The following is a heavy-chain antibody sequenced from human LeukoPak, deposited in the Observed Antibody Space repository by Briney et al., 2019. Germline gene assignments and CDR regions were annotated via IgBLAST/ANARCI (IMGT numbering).Heavy chain of an antibody. CDR1: GFTFSDYY. CDR2: ISNSAKTI. J-gene: IGHJ4*02. V-gene: IGHV3-11*01. CDR3: ARIGKSLFDY. Sequence: PGGSLRLSCAASGFTFSDYYMSWIRQAPGKGLEWVSYISNSAKTIYYADSVKGRFTISRDNAKNSLYLQMNSLRADDTAVYYCARIGKSLFDYWGQGTLVTVSS.